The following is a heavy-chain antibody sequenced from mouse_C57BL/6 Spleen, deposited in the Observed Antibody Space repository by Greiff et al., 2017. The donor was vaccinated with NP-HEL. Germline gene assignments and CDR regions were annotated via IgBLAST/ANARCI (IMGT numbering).Heavy chain of an antibody. CDR1: GYTFTSYW. J-gene: IGHJ1*03. V-gene: IGHV1-50*01. CDR3: ERDYGSSYWYFDV. CDR2: IDPSDSYT. Sequence: VQLQQPGAELVKPGASVKLSCKASGYTFTSYWMQWVKQRPGQGLEWIGEIDPSDSYTNYNQKFKGKATLTVDTSSSTAYMQLSSLTSEDSAVYYCERDYGSSYWYFDVWGTGTTVTVSS. D-gene: IGHD1-1*01.